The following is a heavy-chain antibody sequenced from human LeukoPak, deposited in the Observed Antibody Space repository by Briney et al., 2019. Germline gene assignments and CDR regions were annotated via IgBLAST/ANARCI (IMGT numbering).Heavy chain of an antibody. CDR1: GFTFSTYA. CDR2: ISGGGETT. Sequence: GGTLRLSCAASGFTFSTYAMSWVRQAPGKGLEWVSSISGGGETTHYAESVKGRFTISRDNSKNTLYLQMNSLRVEDTAIYYCAKATIEQWLVKVDSFDSWGQGSLVTISS. D-gene: IGHD6-19*01. J-gene: IGHJ4*02. CDR3: AKATIEQWLVKVDSFDS. V-gene: IGHV3-23*01.